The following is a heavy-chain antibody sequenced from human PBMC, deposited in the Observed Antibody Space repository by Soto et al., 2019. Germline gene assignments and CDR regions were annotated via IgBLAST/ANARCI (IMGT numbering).Heavy chain of an antibody. D-gene: IGHD5-12*01. CDR2: ISGSGGST. CDR1: GFTFSSYA. V-gene: IGHV3-23*01. Sequence: QPGGSLRLSCAASGFTFSSYAMSWVRQAPGKGLEWVSAISGSGGSTYYADSVKGRFTISRDNSKNTLYLQMNSLRAEDTAVYYCAKEMATFLYSSSVRSPFDPWGQGALVTVSS. J-gene: IGHJ5*02. CDR3: AKEMATFLYSSSVRSPFDP.